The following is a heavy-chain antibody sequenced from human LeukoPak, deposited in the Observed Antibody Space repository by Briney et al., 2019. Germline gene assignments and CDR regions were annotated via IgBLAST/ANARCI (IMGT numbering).Heavy chain of an antibody. CDR2: ITSSGITI. CDR3: ARDRGGISTIGGDFDY. D-gene: IGHD1-26*01. V-gene: IGHV3-48*03. CDR1: GFTFSDYE. J-gene: IGHJ4*02. Sequence: GRSLRLSCVGSGFTFSDYEMNWVRQAPGKGLEWVSYITSSGITIYYADSVKGRFTISRDNAKNSLYLQMNSLSADDTAVYYCARDRGGISTIGGDFDYWGQGTLVTVSS.